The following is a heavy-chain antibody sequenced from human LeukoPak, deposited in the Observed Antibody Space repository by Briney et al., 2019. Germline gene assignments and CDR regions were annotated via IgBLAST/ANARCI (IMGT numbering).Heavy chain of an antibody. CDR1: NVSINFVSYY. J-gene: IGHJ4*02. CDR3: ARDGAGMTGTGLDY. V-gene: IGHV4-61*01. D-gene: IGHD3-9*01. CDR2: IHYTGNT. Sequence: SETLSLTCTVSNVSINFVSYYWSWIRQPPGKGLEWLGYIHYTGNTIYNPSLKSRVTISMDTAKNQFSLKVSSVTAADTAVYYCARDGAGMTGTGLDYWGQGILATVSS.